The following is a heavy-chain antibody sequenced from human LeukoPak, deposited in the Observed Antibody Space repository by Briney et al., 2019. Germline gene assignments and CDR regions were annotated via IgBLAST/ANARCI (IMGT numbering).Heavy chain of an antibody. Sequence: PGGSLRLSCSASGFSFSSYAMHWVRQAPGKGLVWVSRINSDGSSTSYADSVKGRFTISRDNAKNTLYLQMNSLRAEDTAVYYCARVSHYYDSSGYSPWGQGTLVTVSS. J-gene: IGHJ5*02. CDR2: INSDGSST. CDR1: GFSFSSYA. CDR3: ARVSHYYDSSGYSP. V-gene: IGHV3-74*01. D-gene: IGHD3-22*01.